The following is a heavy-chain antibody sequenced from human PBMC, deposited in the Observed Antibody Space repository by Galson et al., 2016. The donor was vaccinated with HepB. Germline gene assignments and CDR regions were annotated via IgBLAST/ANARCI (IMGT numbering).Heavy chain of an antibody. CDR3: AREMTSALVRGVSNYYFYYGMDV. Sequence: SVKVSCKASGYTFTSYYMHWVRQAPGQGLEWMGLITPSAGSTGYAQKFQDRVTMTRDTSTSTVYMELSSLRSEDTAVYYCAREMTSALVRGVSNYYFYYGMDVWGQGTLVTVSS. V-gene: IGHV1-46*01. D-gene: IGHD3-10*01. J-gene: IGHJ6*02. CDR2: ITPSAGST. CDR1: GYTFTSYY.